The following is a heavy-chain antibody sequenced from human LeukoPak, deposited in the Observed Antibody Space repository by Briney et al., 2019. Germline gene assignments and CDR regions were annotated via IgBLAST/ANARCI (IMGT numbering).Heavy chain of an antibody. CDR3: ARDRGNYFDY. CDR2: IIPIFGTA. CDR1: GGTFSSYA. V-gene: IGHV1-69*05. J-gene: IGHJ4*02. Sequence: SVKVSCKASGGTFSSYAISWVRQAPGQGLEWMGGIIPIFGTANYAQKLQGRVTMTTDTSTSTAYMELRSLRSDDTAVYYCARDRGNYFDYWGQGTLVTVSS. D-gene: IGHD3-10*01.